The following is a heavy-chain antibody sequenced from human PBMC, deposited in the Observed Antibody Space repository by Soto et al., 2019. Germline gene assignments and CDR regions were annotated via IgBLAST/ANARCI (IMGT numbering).Heavy chain of an antibody. CDR2: TYYRSKWSN. CDR1: GDSLFTNGVA. D-gene: IGHD6-13*01. Sequence: QVQLQQSGPGLVKPSQTLSLTCAISGDSLFTNGVAWNWIRLSPSRGLEWLGRTYYRSKWSNEYARSLKSRITINPDTPKNQFSLQLTSVTPEDTAVYFGARGRHSSFDIWGQGTMVTFSS. V-gene: IGHV6-1*01. J-gene: IGHJ3*02. CDR3: ARGRHSSFDI.